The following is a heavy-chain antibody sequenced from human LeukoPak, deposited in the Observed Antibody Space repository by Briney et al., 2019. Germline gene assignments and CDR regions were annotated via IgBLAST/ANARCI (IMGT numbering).Heavy chain of an antibody. CDR2: IIPIFGTA. CDR3: ARDPHYYDSSGYSSHDAFDI. V-gene: IGHV1-69*13. Sequence: GASVKVSCKASGGTFSSYAISWVRQAPGQGLEWMGGIIPIFGTANYAQKFQGRVTITADESTSTAYMELSSLRSGDTAVYYCARDPHYYDSSGYSSHDAFDIWGQGTMVTVSS. J-gene: IGHJ3*02. D-gene: IGHD3-22*01. CDR1: GGTFSSYA.